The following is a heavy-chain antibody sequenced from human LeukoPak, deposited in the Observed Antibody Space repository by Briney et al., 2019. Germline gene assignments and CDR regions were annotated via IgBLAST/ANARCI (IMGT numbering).Heavy chain of an antibody. CDR3: AKDQRWLVD. CDR2: ISWNSGSI. Sequence: PGGSLRLSCAASGFTFDDYAMHWVRQAPGKGLEWVSGISWNSGSIGYADSVKGRFTISRDNAKNSLYLQMNSLRAEDTALYYCAKDQRWLVDWGQGTLVTVSS. V-gene: IGHV3-9*01. CDR1: GFTFDDYA. D-gene: IGHD6-19*01. J-gene: IGHJ4*02.